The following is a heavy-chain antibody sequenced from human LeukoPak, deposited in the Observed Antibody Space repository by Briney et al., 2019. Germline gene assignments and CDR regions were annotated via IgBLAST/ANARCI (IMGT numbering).Heavy chain of an antibody. CDR1: GGSISSSRYY. CDR2: IYYSGST. J-gene: IGHJ3*02. Sequence: PSETLSLTCTVSGGSISSSRYYWGWFRQPPGKGLEWIRSIYYSGSTYYNPSLKSRVTISVDTSKNRFSLKLSSVTAADTAVYYGARVPHYYDSSGTDAFDIWGQGTMVTVSS. V-gene: IGHV4-39*01. D-gene: IGHD3-22*01. CDR3: ARVPHYYDSSGTDAFDI.